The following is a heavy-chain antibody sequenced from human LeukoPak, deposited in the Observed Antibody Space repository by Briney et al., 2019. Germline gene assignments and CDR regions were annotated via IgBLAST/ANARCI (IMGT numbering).Heavy chain of an antibody. D-gene: IGHD5-12*01. J-gene: IGHJ3*02. Sequence: ASVKVSRKVSGYTLTELSMHWVRQAPGKGLEWMGGFDPEDGETIYAQKFQGRVTMTEDTSTDTAYMELSSLRSEDTAVYYCATVHPYSGYDLSPDAFDIWGQGTMVTVSS. CDR1: GYTLTELS. CDR2: FDPEDGET. V-gene: IGHV1-24*01. CDR3: ATVHPYSGYDLSPDAFDI.